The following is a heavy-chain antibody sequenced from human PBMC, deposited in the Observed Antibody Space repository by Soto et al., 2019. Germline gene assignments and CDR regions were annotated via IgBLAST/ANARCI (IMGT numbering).Heavy chain of an antibody. CDR1: GFTFSSYA. J-gene: IGHJ4*02. CDR3: AIHPRLVPAYFDS. CDR2: ISGSGGST. D-gene: IGHD2-2*01. Sequence: GGSLRLSCAASGFTFSSYAMSWVRQAPGKGLEWVSAISGSGGSTYYADSVKGRFTISRDNSKNTLYLQMNSLRAEDTAVYYCAIHPRLVPAYFDSWGQGTLVTVSS. V-gene: IGHV3-23*01.